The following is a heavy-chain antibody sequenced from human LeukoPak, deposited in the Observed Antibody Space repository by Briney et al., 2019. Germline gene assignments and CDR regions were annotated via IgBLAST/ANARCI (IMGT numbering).Heavy chain of an antibody. V-gene: IGHV3-30*02. J-gene: IGHJ3*02. CDR2: IRYAGSDK. D-gene: IGHD3-22*01. CDR3: ARRSVRYSSGYYRGAFDI. CDR1: GFIFSNYG. Sequence: PGGSLRLSCEASGFIFSNYGMHWVRQAPGKGLEWVAFIRYAGSDKYYSDSVKGRFTISRDDSHNTLYLQMNSLRAEDTAVYYCARRSVRYSSGYYRGAFDIWGQGTMVTVSS.